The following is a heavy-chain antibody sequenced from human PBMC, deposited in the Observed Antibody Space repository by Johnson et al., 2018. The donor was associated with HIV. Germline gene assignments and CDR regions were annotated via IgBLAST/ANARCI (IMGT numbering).Heavy chain of an antibody. CDR3: ARARIGVRPAGVFDM. J-gene: IGHJ3*02. D-gene: IGHD3-3*01. Sequence: QVQLVESGGGVVQPGRSLRLSCVGSGFTFSGYAMHRVRQAPGKGLEWVAFIRYDGSNKYYADSVKGRFTISRDNSKNTLYLQMNSLRAEDAALYYCARARIGVRPAGVFDMWGQGTRVTVSS. CDR1: GFTFSGYA. CDR2: IRYDGSNK. V-gene: IGHV3-30*02.